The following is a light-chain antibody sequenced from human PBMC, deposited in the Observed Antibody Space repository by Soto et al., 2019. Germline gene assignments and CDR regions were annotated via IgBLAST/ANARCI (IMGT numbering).Light chain of an antibody. J-gene: IGKJ4*01. CDR1: QGISSY. CDR3: QQLNSYPLT. V-gene: IGKV1-9*01. CDR2: AAS. Sequence: DIQLTQSPSFLSASVGDRVTITCRASQGISSYLAWYQQKPGKAPKLLIYAASTLQSGVPSRFGDSGSGTEFTLTISSLQPEDFATYYCQQLNSYPLTFGGGTKVEIK.